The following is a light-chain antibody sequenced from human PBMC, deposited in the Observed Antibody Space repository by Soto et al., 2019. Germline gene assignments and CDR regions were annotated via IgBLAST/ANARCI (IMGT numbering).Light chain of an antibody. J-gene: IGLJ1*01. Sequence: QSVLTQPASVSGSLGQSITISCTGTNSDVGGYNYVSWYQQHPGKAPKLMIYEVTNRPSGVSNRFSGSKSGNTASLTISGLQAEDEADYYCSSYVSANTPPYVFATGTKLTVL. CDR3: SSYVSANTPPYV. CDR2: EVT. CDR1: NSDVGGYNY. V-gene: IGLV2-14*01.